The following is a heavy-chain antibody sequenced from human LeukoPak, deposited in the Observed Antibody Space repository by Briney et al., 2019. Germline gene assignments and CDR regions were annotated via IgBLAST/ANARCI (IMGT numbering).Heavy chain of an antibody. J-gene: IGHJ3*02. CDR3: AREGIAPLRGLDAFDI. Sequence: SQTLSLTCAISGDSVSSNSAAWNWIRQSPSRGLEWLGRTYYRSKWYNDYAVSVKSRITINPDTSKNQFSLQLNSVTPEDTAVYYCAREGIAPLRGLDAFDIWGQGTMVTVSS. CDR1: GDSVSSNSAA. D-gene: IGHD3-10*01. V-gene: IGHV6-1*01. CDR2: TYYRSKWYN.